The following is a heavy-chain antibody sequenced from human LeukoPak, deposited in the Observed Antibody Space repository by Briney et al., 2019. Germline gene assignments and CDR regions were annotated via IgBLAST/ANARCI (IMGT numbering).Heavy chain of an antibody. Sequence: GGSLRLSCAASGFTFSSYAVSWVRQAPGKGLEWVSAISGSGGSTYYADSVKGRFTISRDNSKNTLYLQMNSLRAEDTAVYYCAKTLDSYCSSTSCYHMDVWGKGTTVTVSS. CDR3: AKTLDSYCSSTSCYHMDV. CDR1: GFTFSSYA. V-gene: IGHV3-23*01. D-gene: IGHD2-2*01. J-gene: IGHJ6*03. CDR2: ISGSGGST.